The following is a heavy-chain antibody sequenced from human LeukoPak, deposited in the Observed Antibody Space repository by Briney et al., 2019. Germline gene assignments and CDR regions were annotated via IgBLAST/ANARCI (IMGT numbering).Heavy chain of an antibody. CDR2: IYYSGST. CDR1: GGSFSGYY. CDR3: ARKGIAAAGTYNWFDP. J-gene: IGHJ5*02. V-gene: IGHV4-34*01. D-gene: IGHD6-13*01. Sequence: SETLSLTCAVYGGSFSGYYWSWIRQPPGKGLEWIGYIYYSGSTNYNPSLKSRVTISVDTSKNQFSLKLSSVTAADTAVYYCARKGIAAAGTYNWFDPWGQGTLVTVSS.